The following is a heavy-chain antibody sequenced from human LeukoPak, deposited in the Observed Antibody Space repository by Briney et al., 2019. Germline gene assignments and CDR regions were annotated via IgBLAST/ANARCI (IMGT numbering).Heavy chain of an antibody. CDR3: ARDPRYSYQYQYDTSGFSLDY. D-gene: IGHD3-22*01. V-gene: IGHV3-48*04. Sequence: GGSLRLSCVASGFTLSTYSLNWVRQAPGRGLEWVSYISNTGSTIYYADSVKGRLTVSRDNAKNSMYLEMNSLRAEDMAVYYCARDPRYSYQYQYDTSGFSLDYRGQGTLVTVST. J-gene: IGHJ4*02. CDR2: ISNTGSTI. CDR1: GFTLSTYS.